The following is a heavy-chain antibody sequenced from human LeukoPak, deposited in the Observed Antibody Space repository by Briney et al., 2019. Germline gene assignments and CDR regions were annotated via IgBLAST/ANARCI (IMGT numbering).Heavy chain of an antibody. CDR1: VFTYCSYD. D-gene: IGHD1-1*01. Sequence: GGSLTLSCAPSVFTYCSYDVRCVPGARGGGVEWVSAFSGSGGSIYYADSEKGRFTISRDNSKNTLYLQMNSLRAEDTAVYYCAKDPHNGSYYYYYMDVWGKGTTVTVSS. CDR3: AKDPHNGSYYYYYMDV. V-gene: IGHV3-23*01. J-gene: IGHJ6*03. CDR2: FSGSGGSI.